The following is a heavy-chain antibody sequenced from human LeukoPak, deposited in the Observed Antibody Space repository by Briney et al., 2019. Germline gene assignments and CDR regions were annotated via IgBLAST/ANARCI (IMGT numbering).Heavy chain of an antibody. J-gene: IGHJ4*02. V-gene: IGHV4-59*01. CDR3: ARGRWLRSEYYFDY. D-gene: IGHD5-12*01. CDR1: GGSISSYY. Sequence: PSETLSLTCTVSGGSISSYYWSWIRQPPGKGLEWIGYIYYSGSTNYNPFLKSRVTISVDTSKNQFSLKLSSVTAADTAVYYCARGRWLRSEYYFDYWGQGTLVTVSS. CDR2: IYYSGST.